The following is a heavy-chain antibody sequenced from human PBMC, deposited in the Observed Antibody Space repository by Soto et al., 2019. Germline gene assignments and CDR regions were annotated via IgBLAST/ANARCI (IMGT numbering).Heavy chain of an antibody. D-gene: IGHD4-17*01. V-gene: IGHV3-48*01. CDR1: GFTFSSYS. CDR2: ISSSSSTI. Sequence: GGSLRLSCAASGFTFSSYSMNWVRQAPGKGLEWVSYISSSSSTIYYADSVKGRFTISRDNAKNSLYLQMNSLRAEDTAVYYCARERMTTVTKAFDYWGQGTLVTVSS. CDR3: ARERMTTVTKAFDY. J-gene: IGHJ4*02.